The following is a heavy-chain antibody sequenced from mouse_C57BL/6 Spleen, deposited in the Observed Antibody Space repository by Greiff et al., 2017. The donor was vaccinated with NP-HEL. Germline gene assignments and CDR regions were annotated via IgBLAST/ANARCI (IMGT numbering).Heavy chain of an antibody. Sequence: EVQLQESGPGLVKPSQSLSLTCSVTGYSITSGYYWNWIRQFPGNKLEWMGYISYDGSNNYNPSLKNRISITRDTSKNQFFLKLNSVTTEDTATYYCARDLLPYAMDYWGQGTSVTVSS. V-gene: IGHV3-6*01. J-gene: IGHJ4*01. CDR3: ARDLLPYAMDY. CDR1: GYSITSGYY. D-gene: IGHD6-1*01. CDR2: ISYDGSN.